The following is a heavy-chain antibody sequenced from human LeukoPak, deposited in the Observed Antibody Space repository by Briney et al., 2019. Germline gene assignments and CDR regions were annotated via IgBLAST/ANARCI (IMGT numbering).Heavy chain of an antibody. V-gene: IGHV1-18*01. CDR2: ISAYNGNT. CDR3: AREDFRGSYYDLDY. D-gene: IGHD1-26*01. Sequence: ASGKVSCKASGYTFTSYGISWVRQAPGQGLEWMGWISAYNGNTNYAQKLQGRVTMTTDTSTSTAYMELRSLRSDDTAVYYCAREDFRGSYYDLDYWGQGTLVTVSS. CDR1: GYTFTSYG. J-gene: IGHJ4*02.